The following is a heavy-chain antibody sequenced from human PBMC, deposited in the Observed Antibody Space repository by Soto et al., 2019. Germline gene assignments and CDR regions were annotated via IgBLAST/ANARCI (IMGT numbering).Heavy chain of an antibody. J-gene: IGHJ4*02. CDR2: IYHSGST. Sequence: PSETLSLTCTVSGGSVRSDSFYWSWIRQPPGKGLEWIAFIYHSGSTNYNPSLNSRVTISVDTSKNRFSLKLTSVTAADTAIYYCARARYDNSGYYPENYHDYWGQGTLVTVSS. CDR1: GGSVRSDSFY. CDR3: ARARYDNSGYYPENYHDY. V-gene: IGHV4-61*01. D-gene: IGHD3-22*01.